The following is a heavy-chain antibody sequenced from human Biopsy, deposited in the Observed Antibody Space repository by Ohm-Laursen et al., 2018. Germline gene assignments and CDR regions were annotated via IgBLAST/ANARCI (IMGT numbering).Heavy chain of an antibody. CDR2: VNPVAEAT. J-gene: IGHJ6*02. V-gene: IGHV1-46*01. D-gene: IGHD2-21*01. CDR3: ARESSLRLGVCGAIRCFKEVFGMDV. CDR1: GYNFGNYY. Sequence: ASVKVSCKVSGYNFGNYYINWVRKVPGQGLEWLGVVNPVAEATMYAQKFQDRITLTRDASTNTVYMDLTSLTSEDTAVYYCARESSLRLGVCGAIRCFKEVFGMDVWGQGTTVIVSS.